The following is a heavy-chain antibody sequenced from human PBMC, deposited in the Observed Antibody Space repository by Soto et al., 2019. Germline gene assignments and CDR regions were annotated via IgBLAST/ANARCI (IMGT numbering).Heavy chain of an antibody. CDR2: IPGTYAI. Sequence: EVQLVESGGGLVQPGGSLRLSCVASGFTFSSFSMNWVRQAPGKGLEWVSYIPGTYAIYYADSVKGRFTISRDNAKNSEYLQMTGLRDEDTAVYYCARDLNWGIDYWGQGALVTVSS. CDR1: GFTFSSFS. D-gene: IGHD7-27*01. V-gene: IGHV3-48*02. J-gene: IGHJ4*02. CDR3: ARDLNWGIDY.